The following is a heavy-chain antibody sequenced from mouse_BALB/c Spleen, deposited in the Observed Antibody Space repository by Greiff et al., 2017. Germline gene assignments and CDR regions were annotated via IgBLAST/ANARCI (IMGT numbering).Heavy chain of an antibody. D-gene: IGHD2-1*01. CDR1: GFTFSSYA. CDR2: ISSGGST. Sequence: EVHLVESGGGLVKPGGSLKLSCAASGFTFSSYAMSWVRQTPEKRLEWVASISSGGSTYYPDSVKGRFTISRDNAKNNLYLQMSSLKSEDTAMYYCARGFGNQAWFAYWGQGTLVTVSA. CDR3: ARGFGNQAWFAY. J-gene: IGHJ3*01. V-gene: IGHV5-6-5*01.